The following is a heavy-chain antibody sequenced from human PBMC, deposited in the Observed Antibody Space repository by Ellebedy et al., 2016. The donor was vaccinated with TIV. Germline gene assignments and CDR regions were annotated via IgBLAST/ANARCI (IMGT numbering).Heavy chain of an antibody. D-gene: IGHD4-17*01. CDR2: ISYSGGST. V-gene: IGHV3-23*01. CDR1: GFTFSSYA. Sequence: GESLKISCAASGFTFSSYAMSWVRQAPGKGLEWVSAISYSGGSTYYADSVKGLFTIPRDNAKNTIYLQMNSLRAEDTAVYYCARDYGDYTSSDAFDIWGQGTMVTVSS. J-gene: IGHJ3*02. CDR3: ARDYGDYTSSDAFDI.